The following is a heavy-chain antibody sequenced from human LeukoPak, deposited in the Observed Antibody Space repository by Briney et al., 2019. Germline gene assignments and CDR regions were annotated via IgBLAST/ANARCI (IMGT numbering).Heavy chain of an antibody. CDR3: AREGPAASTFFYYFMDV. V-gene: IGHV4-34*01. J-gene: IGHJ6*03. CDR2: INHIGSN. CDR1: GGSFDSYY. D-gene: IGHD2-2*01. Sequence: SETLSLTCAVYGGSFDSYYWTWIRQPPGKGLEWIGEINHIGSNNYNPSLKSRATMSVDTSKNQLSLRLSSVTAADRAVYYCAREGPAASTFFYYFMDVWGKGTTVTVSS.